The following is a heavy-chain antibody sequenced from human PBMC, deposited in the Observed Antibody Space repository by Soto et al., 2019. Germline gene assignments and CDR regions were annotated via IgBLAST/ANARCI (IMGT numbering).Heavy chain of an antibody. J-gene: IGHJ4*02. Sequence: SETLSLTCAVYGGSFSGYYWSWIRQPPGKGLEWIGEINHSGSTNYNPSLKSRVTISVDTSKNQFSLKLSSVTAADTAVYYCARAPRGGSSGYYSDYWRQGTLVTV. CDR2: INHSGST. CDR3: ARAPRGGSSGYYSDY. D-gene: IGHD3-22*01. V-gene: IGHV4-34*01. CDR1: GGSFSGYY.